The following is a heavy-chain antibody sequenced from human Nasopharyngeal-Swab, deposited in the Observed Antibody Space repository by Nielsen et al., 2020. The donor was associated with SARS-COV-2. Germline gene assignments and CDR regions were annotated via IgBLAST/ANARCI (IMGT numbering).Heavy chain of an antibody. J-gene: IGHJ6*02. CDR3: ARERLPHYDSSGYYYPQRLYYYGMDV. Sequence: GESLKISCAASGFTFSSYAMHWVRQAPGKGLEWVAVISYDGSNKYYADSVKGRFTISRDNSKNTLYLQMNSLRAEDTAVYYCARERLPHYDSSGYYYPQRLYYYGMDVWGQGTTVTVSS. D-gene: IGHD3-22*01. CDR2: ISYDGSNK. V-gene: IGHV3-30*04. CDR1: GFTFSSYA.